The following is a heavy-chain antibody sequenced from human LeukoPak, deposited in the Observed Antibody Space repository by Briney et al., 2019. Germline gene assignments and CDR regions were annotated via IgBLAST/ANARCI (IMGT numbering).Heavy chain of an antibody. CDR1: GFIFDDAV. J-gene: IGHJ4*02. D-gene: IGHD6-13*01. CDR2: IYSGGST. Sequence: QPGGSLRLSCAASGFIFDDAVMHWVRQAPGKGLEWVSVIYSGGSTYYADSVKGRFTISRDNSKNTLYLQMNSLRAEDTAVYYCAKSPAGYSSSRLDYWGQGTLVTVSS. CDR3: AKSPAGYSSSRLDY. V-gene: IGHV3-66*01.